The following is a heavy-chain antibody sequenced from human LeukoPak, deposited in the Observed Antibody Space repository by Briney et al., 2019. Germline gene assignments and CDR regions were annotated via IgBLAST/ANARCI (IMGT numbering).Heavy chain of an antibody. V-gene: IGHV1-2*07. J-gene: IGHJ5*02. CDR2: INPKNGGA. CDR3: ARASFWESPINWFDP. CDR1: GYMFTGQF. D-gene: IGHD3-16*01. Sequence: ASVKVSCKASGYMFTGQFIHWVRQAPGQGLEWMGWINPKNGGANYAPSFQGRVTMTRDRSISTVYMELTRLTSDDTAVYYCARASFWESPINWFDPWGQGTLVTVSS.